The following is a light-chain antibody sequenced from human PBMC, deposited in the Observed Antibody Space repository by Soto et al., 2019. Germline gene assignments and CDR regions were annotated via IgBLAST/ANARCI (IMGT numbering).Light chain of an antibody. CDR3: QQYGRSPFT. V-gene: IGKV3-20*01. J-gene: IGKJ3*01. CDR2: GAS. Sequence: EIVMTQSPATLSVSPGERATLSCRASQSVSSNLAWYQQKPGQPPRLLIYGASSRATGVPDRFSASGSGTDFTLTISRLEPEDFAVYYCQQYGRSPFTFGPGTKVDIK. CDR1: QSVSSN.